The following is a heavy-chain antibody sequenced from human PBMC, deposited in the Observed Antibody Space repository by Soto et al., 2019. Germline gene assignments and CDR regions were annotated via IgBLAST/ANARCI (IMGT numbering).Heavy chain of an antibody. V-gene: IGHV3-30*18. CDR1: GFTFSSYG. D-gene: IGHD2-15*01. Sequence: QVQLVESGGGVVQPGRSLRLSCAASGFTFSSYGMHWVRQAPGKGLEWVAVISYDGSNKYYADSVKGRFTTTRDNSNNTLYLQMNCLRAEDTAVYSCANDKYCSGGSCYGNMDVWGQGSTVTVSS. CDR2: ISYDGSNK. J-gene: IGHJ6*02. CDR3: ANDKYCSGGSCYGNMDV.